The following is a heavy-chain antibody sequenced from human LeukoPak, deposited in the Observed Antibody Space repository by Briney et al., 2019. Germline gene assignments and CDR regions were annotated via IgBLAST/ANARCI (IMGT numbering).Heavy chain of an antibody. Sequence: GGSLRLSCAASGFAFSSYGMHWVRQAPGKGLEWVAVIWYDGSNKYYADSVKGRFTISRDNSKNTLYLQMNSLRAEDTAVYYCARELSSSWYIGGYFDYWGQGTLVTVSS. CDR2: IWYDGSNK. CDR1: GFAFSSYG. V-gene: IGHV3-33*01. J-gene: IGHJ4*02. D-gene: IGHD6-13*01. CDR3: ARELSSSWYIGGYFDY.